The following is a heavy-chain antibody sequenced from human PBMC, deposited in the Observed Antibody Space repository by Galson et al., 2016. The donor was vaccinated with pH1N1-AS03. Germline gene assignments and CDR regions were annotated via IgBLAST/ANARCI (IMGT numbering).Heavy chain of an antibody. CDR3: ARDPRGPCSSATCATTYYFGMDV. J-gene: IGHJ6*02. CDR2: IVVGSGDT. V-gene: IGHV1-58*01. CDR1: EFTSPTSA. Sequence: SVKVSCKASEFTSPTSAVQWVRQARGQRLEWLAWIVVGSGDTKYAQKFQAWVTMTGDTSISTAYMELYGLKSDDTAVYYCARDPRGPCSSATCATTYYFGMDVWGQGTTVIVSS. D-gene: IGHD1-26*01.